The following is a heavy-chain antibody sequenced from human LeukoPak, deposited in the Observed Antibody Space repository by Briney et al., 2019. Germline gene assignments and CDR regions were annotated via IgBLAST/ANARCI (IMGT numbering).Heavy chain of an antibody. CDR2: IYKDGRT. CDR1: GFPFSSYW. V-gene: IGHV3-53*01. D-gene: IGHD5-18*01. Sequence: GGSLRLSCVASGFPFSSYWMTWVRQAPGKGLERVSIIYKDGRTYYADSVKGRFTISRDNSRNMLYLQMNSLRAEDTAVYYCARDVNSYAHCGHWGQGTLVTVSS. CDR3: ARDVNSYAHCGH. J-gene: IGHJ4*02.